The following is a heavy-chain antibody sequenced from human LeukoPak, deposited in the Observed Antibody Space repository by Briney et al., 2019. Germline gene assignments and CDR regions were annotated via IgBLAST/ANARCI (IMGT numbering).Heavy chain of an antibody. J-gene: IGHJ6*03. CDR2: IYYSGST. CDR3: ARARYYYGSGSYYYYYMDV. CDR1: GGSISSNSYY. Sequence: SETLSLTCTVSGGSISSNSYYWGWIRQPPGKGLEWIGHIYYSGSTKYNPSLKSRVSISVDTSKNQFSLKLSSVTAADTAVYYCARARYYYGSGSYYYYYMDVWGKGTTVTISS. D-gene: IGHD3-10*01. V-gene: IGHV4-61*05.